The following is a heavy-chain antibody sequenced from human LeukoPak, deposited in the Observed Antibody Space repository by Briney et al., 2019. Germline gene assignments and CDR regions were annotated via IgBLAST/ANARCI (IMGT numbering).Heavy chain of an antibody. CDR2: IKKDGSEK. CDR1: GFTFSSYW. D-gene: IGHD1-26*01. CDR3: AREHVGPTIGVQWANWFDP. V-gene: IGHV3-7*01. Sequence: GGSLRLSCAAFGFTFSSYWMSWVRQAPGKGLEWVANIKKDGSEKYYVDSVKGRFTISRDNAKTSVYLQMNSLRAEDTAVYYCAREHVGPTIGVQWANWFDPWGQGTLVTVSS. J-gene: IGHJ5*02.